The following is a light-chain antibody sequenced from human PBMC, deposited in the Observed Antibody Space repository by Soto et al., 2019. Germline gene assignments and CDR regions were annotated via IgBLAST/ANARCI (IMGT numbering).Light chain of an antibody. Sequence: QSVLTQPASVSGSPGQSITISCTGTSSDVGGYNYVSWYQHLPGKVAQLLIYDVSNRRSGVSIRFSGSKSGSTASLTISGLQAEDEADYYCYSYTSSNTYVFGTGTKVTVL. CDR1: SSDVGGYNY. J-gene: IGLJ1*01. V-gene: IGLV2-14*03. CDR2: DVS. CDR3: YSYTSSNTYV.